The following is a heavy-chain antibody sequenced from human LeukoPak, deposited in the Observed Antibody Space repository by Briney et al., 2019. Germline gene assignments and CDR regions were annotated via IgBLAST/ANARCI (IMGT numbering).Heavy chain of an antibody. CDR3: ARDPSNSSGWKTWFDP. V-gene: IGHV1-18*01. CDR2: ISAYNGDT. J-gene: IGHJ5*02. CDR1: GYTFTSHG. D-gene: IGHD6-19*01. Sequence: ASVKVSCEASGYTFTSHGISWVRQAPGQGLEWMGWISAYNGDTNYAQRFQGRVTMTTDTSTSTAYMELRSLRSDDTAVYYCARDPSNSSGWKTWFDPWAREPWSPSPQ.